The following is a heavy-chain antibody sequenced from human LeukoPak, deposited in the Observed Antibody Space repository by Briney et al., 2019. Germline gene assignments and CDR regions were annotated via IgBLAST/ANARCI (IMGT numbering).Heavy chain of an antibody. CDR2: IHTSGST. CDR3: ARDHPAEFWSGYWGVFDY. V-gene: IGHV4-61*02. CDR1: GGSISSGNYY. D-gene: IGHD3-3*01. Sequence: SETLSLTCTVSGGSISSGNYYWSWIRQPAGKGLEWIGRIHTSGSTNYNPSLKSRVSISADTSKNQFSLKLSSVTAADTAVYYCARDHPAEFWSGYWGVFDYWGQGILVTVSS. J-gene: IGHJ4*02.